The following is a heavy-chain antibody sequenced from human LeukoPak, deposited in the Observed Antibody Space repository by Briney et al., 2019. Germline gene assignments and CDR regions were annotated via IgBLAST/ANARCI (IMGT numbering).Heavy chain of an antibody. CDR1: GGSISSGGYS. Sequence: SETLSLTCAVSGGSISSGGYSWSWIRQPPGKGLEWIGYIYHSGSTYYNPSLKSRVTISVDRSKNQFSLKLSSVTAADTAVYYCARDSGTFDYWGQGTLVTVSS. CDR3: ARDSGTFDY. D-gene: IGHD3-10*01. V-gene: IGHV4-30-2*01. J-gene: IGHJ4*02. CDR2: IYHSGST.